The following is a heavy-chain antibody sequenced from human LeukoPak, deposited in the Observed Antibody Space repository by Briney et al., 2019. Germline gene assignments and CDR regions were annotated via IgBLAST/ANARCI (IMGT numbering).Heavy chain of an antibody. J-gene: IGHJ4*02. Sequence: SETLSLTCAVYGGSFSGYYWSWIRQPPGKGLEWIGEINHSGSTNYNPFLKSRVTISVDTSKNQFSLKLSSVTAADTAVYYCARVGGGKGGRYCSSTSCNMAFDYWGQGTLVTVSS. CDR1: GGSFSGYY. V-gene: IGHV4-34*01. D-gene: IGHD2-2*02. CDR2: INHSGST. CDR3: ARVGGGKGGRYCSSTSCNMAFDY.